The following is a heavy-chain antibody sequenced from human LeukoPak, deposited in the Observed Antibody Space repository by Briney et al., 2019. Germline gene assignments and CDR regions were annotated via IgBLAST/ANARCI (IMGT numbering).Heavy chain of an antibody. CDR2: IRSKANSYAT. J-gene: IGHJ4*02. CDR1: GFTFSGSA. Sequence: PGGSLRLSXAASGFTFSGSAMHWVRQASGKGLEWVGRIRSKANSYATAYAASVKGRFTISRDDSKNTAYLQMNSLKTEDTAVYYCTRPLDDYGDYWGQGTLVTVSS. CDR3: TRPLDDYGDY. V-gene: IGHV3-73*01.